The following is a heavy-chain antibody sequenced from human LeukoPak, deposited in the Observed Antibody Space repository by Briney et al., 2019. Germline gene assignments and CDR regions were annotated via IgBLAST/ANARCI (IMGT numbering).Heavy chain of an antibody. Sequence: SETLSLTCAVSGGSFGSYYWSWIRQPAGKGLEWIGRIHTSGNINYNPSVKSRVSMSLDTSKNQFSLKMRSVTAADTAVYYCARGSTRLGYGMDVWGQGTTVTVSS. V-gene: IGHV4-4*07. D-gene: IGHD3-16*01. CDR1: GGSFGSYY. J-gene: IGHJ6*02. CDR3: ARGSTRLGYGMDV. CDR2: IHTSGNI.